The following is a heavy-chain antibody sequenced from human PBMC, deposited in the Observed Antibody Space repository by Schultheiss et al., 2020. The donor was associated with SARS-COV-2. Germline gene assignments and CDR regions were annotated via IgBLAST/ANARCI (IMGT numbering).Heavy chain of an antibody. CDR2: IYYSGST. CDR1: GGSISSYY. Sequence: SETLSLTCTVSGGSISSYYWSWIRQPPGKGLEWIGYIYYSGSTNYNPSLKSRVTISVDTSKNQFSLKLSSVTAADTAAYYCASLSRYSYGLSYYYGMDVWGQGTTVTVSS. J-gene: IGHJ6*02. CDR3: ASLSRYSYGLSYYYGMDV. V-gene: IGHV4-59*01. D-gene: IGHD5-18*01.